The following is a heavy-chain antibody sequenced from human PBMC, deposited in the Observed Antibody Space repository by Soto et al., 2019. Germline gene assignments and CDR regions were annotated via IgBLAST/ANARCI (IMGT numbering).Heavy chain of an antibody. CDR2: IWYEGSNK. CDR1: GFTFSSYG. Sequence: GGSLRLSGAASGFTFSSYGMHWVRQAPGKGLEWVAVIWYEGSNKYYADSVKCRFTISRDNSKNGLYLHINSLRPEDTSVYYCATNPGGSAARANYFCGLDVWGRGTTVAVSS. CDR3: ATNPGGSAARANYFCGLDV. J-gene: IGHJ6*01. V-gene: IGHV3-33*01. D-gene: IGHD6-6*01.